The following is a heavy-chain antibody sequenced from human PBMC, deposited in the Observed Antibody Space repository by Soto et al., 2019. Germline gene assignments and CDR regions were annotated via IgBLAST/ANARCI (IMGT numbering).Heavy chain of an antibody. V-gene: IGHV3-21*01. CDR1: GFTVSTNY. CDR3: ARGSGNSLSYYYYGMDV. D-gene: IGHD2-21*02. J-gene: IGHJ6*02. Sequence: PGGSLRLSCAVSGFTVSTNYMGWVRQAPGKGLEWVSSISSSSSYIYYADSVKGRFTISRDNAKNSLYLQMNSLRAEDTAVYYCARGSGNSLSYYYYGMDVWGQGATVTVSS. CDR2: ISSSSSYI.